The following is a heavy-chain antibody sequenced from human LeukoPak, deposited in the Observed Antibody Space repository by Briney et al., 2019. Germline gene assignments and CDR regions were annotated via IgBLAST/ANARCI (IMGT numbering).Heavy chain of an antibody. Sequence: SETRSLTCTVSGGSISSYYWSWIRQPAGKGLAWIGRIYTSGSTNYNPSLKSRVTMSVDTSKNQFSLKLSSVTAADTAVYYCARGRYDSSGYYLPPDYWGQGTLVTVSS. CDR1: GGSISSYY. J-gene: IGHJ4*02. V-gene: IGHV4-4*07. D-gene: IGHD3-22*01. CDR2: IYTSGST. CDR3: ARGRYDSSGYYLPPDY.